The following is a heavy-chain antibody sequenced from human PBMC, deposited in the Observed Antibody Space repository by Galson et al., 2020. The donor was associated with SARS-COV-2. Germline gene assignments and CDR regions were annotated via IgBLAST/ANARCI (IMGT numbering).Heavy chain of an antibody. CDR3: ARWGPGSYYTLDQ. CDR2: INCNSGGT. D-gene: IGHD3-10*01. V-gene: IGHV1-2*06. Sequence: ASVKVSCKASGYTFNDYHIHWVRQAPGQGLEWMGRINCNSGGTNYPQKFQGRVTMTSDTSSSTVYMELSSLRSDDTAVYFCARWGPGSYYTLDQWGQGTLVTVSS. J-gene: IGHJ4*01. CDR1: GYTFNDYH.